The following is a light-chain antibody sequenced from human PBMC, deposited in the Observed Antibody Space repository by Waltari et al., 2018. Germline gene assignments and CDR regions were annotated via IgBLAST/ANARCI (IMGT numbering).Light chain of an antibody. J-gene: IGKJ1*01. CDR3: QQSYITWT. V-gene: IGKV1-39*01. CDR2: AAS. Sequence: DIQMTQSPSSLSASVGDRVIITCRASQTISSYLNWYQQKPGKAPKLLIYAASSLQSGVPSRFSGSGSGTDFTLTISSLQPEDFATYYCQQSYITWTFGQGTKVEIE. CDR1: QTISSY.